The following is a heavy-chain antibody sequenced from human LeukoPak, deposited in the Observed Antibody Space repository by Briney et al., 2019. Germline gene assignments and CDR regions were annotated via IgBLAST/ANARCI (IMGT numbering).Heavy chain of an antibody. CDR3: ARDFYGSYCTGGSCYYRNWFDP. CDR1: GFTLSDYG. V-gene: IGHV3-74*01. J-gene: IGHJ5*02. D-gene: IGHD2-15*01. CDR2: THSDGSTT. Sequence: GGSLRLSCAASGFTLSDYGMHWVRQAPGKGLVWLSHTHSDGSTTTYAASVKGRFTISRDKAKNTVHLEMIGLRGEDTAVYYCARDFYGSYCTGGSCYYRNWFDPWGQGTQVTVSS.